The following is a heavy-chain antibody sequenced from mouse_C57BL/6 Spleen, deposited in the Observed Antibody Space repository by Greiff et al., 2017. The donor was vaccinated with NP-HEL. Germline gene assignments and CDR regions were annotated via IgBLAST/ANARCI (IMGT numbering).Heavy chain of an antibody. CDR1: GYTFTSSW. CDR2: IDPSDSYT. CDR3: ARGGKKNYFDY. J-gene: IGHJ2*01. V-gene: IGHV1-50*01. Sequence: QVQLQQPGAELVKPGASVKLSCKASGYTFTSSWMQWVKQRPGQGLEWIGEIDPSDSYTNYNQKFKGKATLTVDTSSSTAYMQLSSLASEDSAVYYCARGGKKNYFDYWGQGTTLTVSS.